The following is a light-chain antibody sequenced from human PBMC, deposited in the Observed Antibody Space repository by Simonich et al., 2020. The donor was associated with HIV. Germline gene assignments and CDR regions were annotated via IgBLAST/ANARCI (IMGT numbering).Light chain of an antibody. CDR1: QRVLYSSNNKNY. Sequence: DIVMTQSPASLAVSLGERATINCKSSQRVLYSSNNKNYLAWYQQKPGQPPKLLIYWASTRESGVPDRFSGSGSGTDFTLTISSLQAEDVAVYYCQQYYSTPTFGQGTKVEIK. V-gene: IGKV4-1*01. J-gene: IGKJ1*01. CDR2: WAS. CDR3: QQYYSTPT.